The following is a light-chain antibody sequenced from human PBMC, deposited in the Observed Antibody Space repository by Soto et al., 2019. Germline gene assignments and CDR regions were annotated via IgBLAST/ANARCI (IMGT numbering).Light chain of an antibody. Sequence: QPVLPQSPSASASLGASVKLTCTLSSGHSSYSIAWHQQQPEKGPRYLMKLNSDGSHSKGDRIPDRFSGSSSGAERYLTISNLQSEDEADYYCQTWGTGIHVVFGGGTKLTVL. V-gene: IGLV4-69*01. J-gene: IGLJ2*01. CDR3: QTWGTGIHVV. CDR1: SGHSSYS. CDR2: LNSDGSH.